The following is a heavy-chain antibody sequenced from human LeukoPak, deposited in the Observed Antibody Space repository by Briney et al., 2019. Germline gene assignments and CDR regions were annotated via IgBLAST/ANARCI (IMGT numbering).Heavy chain of an antibody. CDR3: ARAPGVRYYYYMDV. D-gene: IGHD2-8*01. CDR1: GFTFDNYG. V-gene: IGHV3-20*04. Sequence: GGSLRLSCAASGFTFDNYGMSWVRQGPGKGLEWVSGINWNGGNTGYADSVKGRFTISRDNVKNSLYLQMNSLRAEDTALYYCARAPGVRYYYYMDVWGKGTTVTVSS. J-gene: IGHJ6*03. CDR2: INWNGGNT.